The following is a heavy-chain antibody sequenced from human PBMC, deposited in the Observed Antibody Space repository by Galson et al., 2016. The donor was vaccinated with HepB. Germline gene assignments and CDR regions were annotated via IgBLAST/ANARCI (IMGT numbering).Heavy chain of an antibody. V-gene: IGHV3-48*02. Sequence: SLRLSCAASGFTFSSYSMNWVRQAPGKGLEWVSYISSSSSTIYYADSVKGRFTITRDNAKNSLYLKMNSLRDEDTAVYYWARAGYDILTGLSAGMDVWGQGTTVTVSS. CDR1: GFTFSSYS. D-gene: IGHD3-9*01. CDR3: ARAGYDILTGLSAGMDV. CDR2: ISSSSSTI. J-gene: IGHJ6*02.